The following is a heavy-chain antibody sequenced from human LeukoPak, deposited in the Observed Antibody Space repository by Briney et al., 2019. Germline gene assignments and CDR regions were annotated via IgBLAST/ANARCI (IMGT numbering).Heavy chain of an antibody. CDR3: ARARAMTTVQD. CDR2: ISYDGSNK. J-gene: IGHJ4*02. Sequence: GGSLRLSCAASGFTFSSYAMHWVRQAPGKGLEWVAVISYDGSNKYYADSVKGRFTISRDNSKNTLYLQMNSLRAEDTAVYYCARARAMTTVQDWGQGTLVTVSS. D-gene: IGHD4-17*01. V-gene: IGHV3-30*04. CDR1: GFTFSSYA.